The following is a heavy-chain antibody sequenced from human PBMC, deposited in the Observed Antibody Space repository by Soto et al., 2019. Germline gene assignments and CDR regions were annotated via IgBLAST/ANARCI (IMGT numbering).Heavy chain of an antibody. Sequence: GASVKVSCKASGGTFSSYAISWVRQAPGQGLEWMGGIIPIFGTANYAQKFQGRVTITADESTSTAYMELSSLRSEDTAVYYCARASPYYYDSSGYYTSEGMDVWGQGTTVTLSS. CDR2: IIPIFGTA. CDR3: ARASPYYYDSSGYYTSEGMDV. J-gene: IGHJ6*02. CDR1: GGTFSSYA. V-gene: IGHV1-69*13. D-gene: IGHD3-22*01.